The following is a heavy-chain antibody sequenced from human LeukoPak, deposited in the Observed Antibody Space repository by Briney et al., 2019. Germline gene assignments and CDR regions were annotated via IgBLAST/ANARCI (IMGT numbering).Heavy chain of an antibody. V-gene: IGHV3-20*04. CDR3: ARRRVTVVRGVDITSYYFDY. J-gene: IGHJ4*02. D-gene: IGHD3-10*01. CDR1: GFTFTDYW. CDR2: VNWNGGST. Sequence: GGSLRLSCTTSGFTFTDYWMTWVRQAPGKGLEWVSGVNWNGGSTGFADSVKGRFTISRDNAKNSLYLQMNSLRVEDTALYYCARRRVTVVRGVDITSYYFDYWGQGTLVTVSS.